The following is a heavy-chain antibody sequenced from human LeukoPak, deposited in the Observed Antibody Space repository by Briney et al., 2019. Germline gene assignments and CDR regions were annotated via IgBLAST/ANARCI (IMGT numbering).Heavy chain of an antibody. CDR3: ARDREGYCSGGSCQLYYFDY. V-gene: IGHV4-4*07. Sequence: SETLSLTCTVSGGSISGDYWTWIRQPAGKGLEWIGRIYTSGSTNYNPSLKSRVTMSVDTSKNQFSLKLSSVTAADTAVYYCARDREGYCSGGSCQLYYFDYWGQGTLVTVSS. CDR1: GGSISGDY. D-gene: IGHD2-15*01. J-gene: IGHJ4*02. CDR2: IYTSGST.